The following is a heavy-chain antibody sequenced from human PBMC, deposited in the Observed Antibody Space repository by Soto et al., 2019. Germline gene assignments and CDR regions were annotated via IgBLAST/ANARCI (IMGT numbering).Heavy chain of an antibody. CDR2: IYPGDSDT. V-gene: IGHV5-51*01. D-gene: IGHD6-13*01. Sequence: GESLKISCKGSGYSFTSDLLGWVRQMPGKGLEWMGIIYPGDSDTRYSPSFQGQVTISADKSISTAYLQWSSLKASDTAMYYCATTSSSYAFDIWGKGTMVTVSS. CDR3: ATTSSSYAFDI. CDR1: GYSFTSDL. J-gene: IGHJ3*02.